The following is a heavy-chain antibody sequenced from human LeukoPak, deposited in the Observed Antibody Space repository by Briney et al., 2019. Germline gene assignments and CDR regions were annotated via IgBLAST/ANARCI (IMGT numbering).Heavy chain of an antibody. Sequence: PGGSLRLSCAASGFTFSSYSMNWVRQAPGKGLEWVSSISSSSSYIYYADSVKGRFTISRDNAKNSLYLQMNSLRAEDTAVYYCARDRITMVRGVIIYDAFDIWGQGTMVTVSS. D-gene: IGHD3-10*01. J-gene: IGHJ3*02. CDR3: ARDRITMVRGVIIYDAFDI. CDR1: GFTFSSYS. V-gene: IGHV3-21*01. CDR2: ISSSSSYI.